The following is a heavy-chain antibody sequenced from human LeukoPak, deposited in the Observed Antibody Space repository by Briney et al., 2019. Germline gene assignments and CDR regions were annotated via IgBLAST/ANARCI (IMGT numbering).Heavy chain of an antibody. CDR3: ALVIAIPTEYFQH. D-gene: IGHD2-21*01. V-gene: IGHV1-69*13. J-gene: IGHJ1*01. Sequence: SVNVTCKASGGTFSSYAISWVRHAPGQGLELMGGTIPIFGTANYAQKFQGRVTITADESTSTAYMELSSLRSEDTAVYYCALVIAIPTEYFQHWGQGNLVTVSS. CDR1: GGTFSSYA. CDR2: TIPIFGTA.